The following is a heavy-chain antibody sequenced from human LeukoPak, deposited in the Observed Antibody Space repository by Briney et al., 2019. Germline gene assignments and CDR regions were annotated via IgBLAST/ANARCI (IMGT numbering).Heavy chain of an antibody. CDR3: ARERGYSSGAFDY. CDR2: IKQDGSEK. J-gene: IGHJ4*02. CDR1: GFTFSSYE. V-gene: IGHV3-7*01. D-gene: IGHD6-19*01. Sequence: GGSLRLSCAASGFTFSSYEMNWVRQAPGKGLEWVANIKQDGSEKYYVDSVKGRFTISRDNAKNSLYLQMNSLRAEDTAVYYCARERGYSSGAFDYWGQGTLVTVSS.